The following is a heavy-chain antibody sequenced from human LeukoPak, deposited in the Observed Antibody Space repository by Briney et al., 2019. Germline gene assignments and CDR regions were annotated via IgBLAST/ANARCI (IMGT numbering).Heavy chain of an antibody. CDR1: GFTFSSYG. J-gene: IGHJ6*04. CDR2: IWYDGSNK. V-gene: IGHV3-33*01. CDR3: ARDWDDYYGSGSYRYYYYGMDV. D-gene: IGHD3-10*01. Sequence: GGSLRLSCAASGFTFSSYGMHWVRQAPGKGLEWVAVIWYDGSNKYYADSVKGRFTISRDNSKNTLYLQMNSLRAEDTAVYYCARDWDDYYGSGSYRYYYYGMDVWGKGTTVTVSS.